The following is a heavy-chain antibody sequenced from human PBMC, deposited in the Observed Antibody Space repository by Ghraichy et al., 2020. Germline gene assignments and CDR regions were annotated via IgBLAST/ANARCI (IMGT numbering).Heavy chain of an antibody. CDR2: ISSSSSYI. J-gene: IGHJ4*02. CDR1: GFTFSSYS. V-gene: IGHV3-21*01. Sequence: GGSLRLSCAASGFTFSSYSMNWGRQAPGKGREWVSSISSSSSYIYYTDSVKGRITISSDNAKNSLYMQMNSRRADDTAVYSCARDRVGSYYFACWGQGTLVTVPS. CDR3: ARDRVGSYYFAC. D-gene: IGHD1-26*01.